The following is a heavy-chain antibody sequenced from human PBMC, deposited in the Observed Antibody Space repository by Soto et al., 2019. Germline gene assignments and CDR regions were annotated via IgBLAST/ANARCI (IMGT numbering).Heavy chain of an antibody. V-gene: IGHV1-69*01. J-gene: IGHJ4*02. D-gene: IGHD3-10*01. CDR2: IIPIFGTA. CDR1: GGTFSSYA. CDR3: ARGPERRVRGFYDY. Sequence: QVQLVQSGAEVKKPGSSVKVSCKASGGTFSSYAISWVRQAPGQGLEWMGGIIPIFGTANYAQKFQGRVTITADESTSTAYMELSSLRSEDTAAYYCARGPERRVRGFYDYWGQGTLVTVSS.